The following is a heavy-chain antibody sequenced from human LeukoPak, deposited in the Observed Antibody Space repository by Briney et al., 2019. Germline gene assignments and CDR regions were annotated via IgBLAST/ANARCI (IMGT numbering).Heavy chain of an antibody. V-gene: IGHV3-48*01. J-gene: IGHJ3*02. CDR2: VSSSGSMI. Sequence: GGSLRLSCAASGFTFSSYSMNWVRQAPGKGLNSVSYVSSSGSMINYADSVKGRFTISKDNAKNSLYLHMKSLRAEDTAVYWCATGTFRDDALDIWGQGTVVTVSS. CDR3: ATGTFRDDALDI. D-gene: IGHD1/OR15-1a*01. CDR1: GFTFSSYS.